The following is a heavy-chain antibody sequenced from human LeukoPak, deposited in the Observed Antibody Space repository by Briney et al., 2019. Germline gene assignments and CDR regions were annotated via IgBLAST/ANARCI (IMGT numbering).Heavy chain of an antibody. Sequence: SETLSLTCTVSGGSNSSYYWSWIRQPPGKGLEWIGYIYYSGSTNYNPSLKSRVTISVDTSKNQFSLKLSSVTAADTAVYYCARDLMVRGVIFDYWGQGTLVTVSS. V-gene: IGHV4-59*01. J-gene: IGHJ4*02. CDR3: ARDLMVRGVIFDY. D-gene: IGHD3-10*01. CDR1: GGSNSSYY. CDR2: IYYSGST.